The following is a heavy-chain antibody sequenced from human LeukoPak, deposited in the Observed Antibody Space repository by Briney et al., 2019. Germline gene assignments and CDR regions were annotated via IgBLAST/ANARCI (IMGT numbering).Heavy chain of an antibody. J-gene: IGHJ4*02. Sequence: GGAPRLSWAAPGFTLSRFLMKLVRPAPGEGVGLVSYISTSGSTTYYADSVKGRFTISRGNAKNSLYLQMNSLRAEDTAIYYCVREMGGYPFDHWGQGTLVTVSS. D-gene: IGHD5-12*01. CDR2: ISTSGSTT. CDR1: GFTLSRFL. V-gene: IGHV3-48*03. CDR3: VREMGGYPFDH.